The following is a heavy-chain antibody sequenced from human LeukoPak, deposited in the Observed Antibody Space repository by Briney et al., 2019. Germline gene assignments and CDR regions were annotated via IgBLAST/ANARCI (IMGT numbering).Heavy chain of an antibody. CDR1: GYTLTELS. D-gene: IGHD2-21*02. Sequence: GASVKVSCKVSGYTLTELSMHWVRQAPGKGLEWMGGFDPEDGETIYAQKFQGRVTMTRDTSISTAYMELSRLRSDDTAVYYCARVLEKRLLWSLDYWGQGTLVTVSS. J-gene: IGHJ4*02. CDR2: FDPEDGET. V-gene: IGHV1-24*01. CDR3: ARVLEKRLLWSLDY.